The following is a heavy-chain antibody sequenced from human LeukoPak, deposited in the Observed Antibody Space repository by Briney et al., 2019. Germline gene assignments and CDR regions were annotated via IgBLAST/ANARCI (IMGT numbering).Heavy chain of an antibody. Sequence: ETKSHTCTVSGGSISGYYRSWIRQPPGKGLEWIGYIYYSGNTNYNPSLKSRVTISVDTSKNQFSLKLSSVTAADTAVYYCARIVPYNYGYIDYWGQGTLVTVSS. CDR1: GGSISGYY. V-gene: IGHV4-59*01. CDR3: ARIVPYNYGYIDY. J-gene: IGHJ4*02. D-gene: IGHD5-18*01. CDR2: IYYSGNT.